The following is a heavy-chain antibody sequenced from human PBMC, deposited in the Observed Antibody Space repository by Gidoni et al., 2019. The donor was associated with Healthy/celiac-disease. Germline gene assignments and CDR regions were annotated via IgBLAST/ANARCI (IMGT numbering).Heavy chain of an antibody. V-gene: IGHV1-69*01. Sequence: QVQLVQSGAEVKKPGSSMKLSCKASGATFSSYAISWVRQAPGQGLEWMGGIIPIFGTANYAQKFQGRVTITADESTSTAYMELSSLRSEDTAVYYCARVGDSGSYYDYWGQGTLVTVSS. CDR2: IIPIFGTA. J-gene: IGHJ4*02. D-gene: IGHD1-26*01. CDR1: GATFSSYA. CDR3: ARVGDSGSYYDY.